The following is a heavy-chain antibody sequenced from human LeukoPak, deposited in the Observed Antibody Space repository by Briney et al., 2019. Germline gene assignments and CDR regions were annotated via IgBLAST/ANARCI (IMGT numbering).Heavy chain of an antibody. CDR1: GGSISSSSYY. CDR2: IYYSGST. V-gene: IGHV4-61*05. Sequence: SETLSLTCTVSGGSISSSSYYWGWIRQPPGKGLEWIGYIYYSGSTNYNPSLKSRVTISVDTSKNQFSLKLSSVTAADTAVYYRATSLPDSSGWFRFDYWGQGTLVTVSS. J-gene: IGHJ4*02. D-gene: IGHD6-19*01. CDR3: ATSLPDSSGWFRFDY.